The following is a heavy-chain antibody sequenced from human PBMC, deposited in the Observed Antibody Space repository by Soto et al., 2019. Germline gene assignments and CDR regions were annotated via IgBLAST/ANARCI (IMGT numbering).Heavy chain of an antibody. CDR3: ARGRSRRDDCCMDV. J-gene: IGHJ6*02. V-gene: IGHV3-21*06. D-gene: IGHD2-21*02. CDR1: GFTFSSYS. Sequence: GGSLRLSCATSGFTFSSYSMNWARQAPGRGLEWVSSISSSSSHIYYADSVRGRFTISRDNAKSSVYLQMNNLRSEDTAVYYCARGRSRRDDCCMDVWVHRLTVTVFS. CDR2: ISSSSSHI.